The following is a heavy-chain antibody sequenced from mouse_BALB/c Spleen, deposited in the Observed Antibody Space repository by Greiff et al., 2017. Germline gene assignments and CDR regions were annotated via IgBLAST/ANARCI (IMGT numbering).Heavy chain of an antibody. CDR2: ISNGGGST. Sequence: EVKVVESGGGLVQPGGSLKLSCAASGFTFSSYTMSWVRQTPEKRLEWVAYISNGGGSTYYPDTVKGRFTISRDNAKNTLYLQMSSLKSEDTAMYYCARRGYYFDYWGQGTTLTVSS. J-gene: IGHJ2*01. CDR1: GFTFSSYT. CDR3: ARRGYYFDY. V-gene: IGHV5-12-2*01.